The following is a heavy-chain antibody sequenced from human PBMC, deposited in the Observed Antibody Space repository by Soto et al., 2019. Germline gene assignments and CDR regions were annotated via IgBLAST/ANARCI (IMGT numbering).Heavy chain of an antibody. Sequence: EVQLVQSGGGLVQPGGSLRLSCVGSGFTFTDFYMNWVRQAPGKGLEWVANIRPDGTETNYVESVRGRFTTSRDNAKNSLFLQMNSLSADDTALIYCAGRGGHDYNYWGQGILVTGSS. J-gene: IGHJ4*02. CDR3: AGRGGHDYNY. CDR2: IRPDGTET. CDR1: GFTFTDFY. V-gene: IGHV3-7*03. D-gene: IGHD4-4*01.